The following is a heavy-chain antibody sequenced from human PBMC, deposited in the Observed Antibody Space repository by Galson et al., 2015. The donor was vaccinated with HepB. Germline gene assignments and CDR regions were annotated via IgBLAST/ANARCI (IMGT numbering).Heavy chain of an antibody. J-gene: IGHJ4*02. V-gene: IGHV3-66*01. CDR3: ARVHSGAFDY. D-gene: IGHD3-10*01. Sequence: SLRLSCAASGVSVSIYYMTWVRQAPGKGLEWVSVIHSDGRTYDADSVKGRFTTSKDKSKNTQYLQMNSLRVEDTAVYYCARVHSGAFDYWGQGTLVTVSS. CDR2: IHSDGRT. CDR1: GVSVSIYY.